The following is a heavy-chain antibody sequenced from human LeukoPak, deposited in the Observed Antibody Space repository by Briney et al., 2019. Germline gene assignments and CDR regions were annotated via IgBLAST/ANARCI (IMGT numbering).Heavy chain of an antibody. V-gene: IGHV3-66*01. J-gene: IGHJ5*02. Sequence: PGGSLRLYCAASGFTVSSNYMSWVRQAPGKGLEWVSVIYSGGSTYYADSVKGRFTISRDNSKNTLYLQMNSLRAEDTAVYYCARSTTWWFDPWGQGTLVTVSS. D-gene: IGHD5-12*01. CDR3: ARSTTWWFDP. CDR1: GFTVSSNY. CDR2: IYSGGST.